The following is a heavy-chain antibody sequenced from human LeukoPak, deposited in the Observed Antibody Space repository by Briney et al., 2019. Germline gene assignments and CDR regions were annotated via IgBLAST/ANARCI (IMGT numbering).Heavy chain of an antibody. V-gene: IGHV4-59*01. CDR3: ARGGGGTAYFDY. J-gene: IGHJ4*02. CDR1: GGSISTYY. D-gene: IGHD2-21*02. CDR2: IYYSGST. Sequence: SETLSLTCTVAGGSISTYYWNWIRRPPGKGLEWIGNIYYSGSTKYNPSLKSRITISVDTSKNQFSLKLRSVTAADTAVYYCARGGGGTAYFDYWGQGTLVTVSS.